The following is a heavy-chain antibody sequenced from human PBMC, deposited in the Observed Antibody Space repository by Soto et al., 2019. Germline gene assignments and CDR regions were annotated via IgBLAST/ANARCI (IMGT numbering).Heavy chain of an antibody. Sequence: GGSLRLSCAASGFTFSSYWMSWVRQAPGKGLEWVANIKKDGSEKYYVDSVKGRFTISRDNAKNSLYLQMNSLRAEDTAVYYCAREEIIAAAGSDCFDYWGQGTLVTVSS. J-gene: IGHJ4*02. CDR2: IKKDGSEK. CDR3: AREEIIAAAGSDCFDY. CDR1: GFTFSSYW. V-gene: IGHV3-7*01. D-gene: IGHD6-13*01.